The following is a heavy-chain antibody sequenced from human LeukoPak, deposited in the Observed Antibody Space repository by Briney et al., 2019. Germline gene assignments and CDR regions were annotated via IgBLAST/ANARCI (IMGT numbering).Heavy chain of an antibody. D-gene: IGHD6-19*01. CDR1: GFTFSDYS. CDR3: TTLTVASNFDY. CDR2: ISSSGTTT. Sequence: PGGSLRLSCAPSGFTFSDYSMNWVRQAPGKGLEWISDISSSGTTTYYADSVKGRFTISRDNAKNSLYLQMNSLRAEDTAAYYCTTLTVASNFDYWGQGTLVTVSS. J-gene: IGHJ4*02. V-gene: IGHV3-48*04.